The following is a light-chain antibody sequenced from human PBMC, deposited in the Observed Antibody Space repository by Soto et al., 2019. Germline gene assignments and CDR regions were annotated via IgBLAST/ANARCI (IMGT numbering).Light chain of an antibody. Sequence: QSVLTQPPSVSVAPGQTVTISCSGSSSNIGNNYVSWYQQLPGTAPKLLIYENNKRPSGIPDRFSGSKSGTSATLGITGLQTGDEADYYCGTWDSSLSVVFGGGTKLTVL. CDR3: GTWDSSLSVV. J-gene: IGLJ3*02. V-gene: IGLV1-51*02. CDR2: ENN. CDR1: SSNIGNNY.